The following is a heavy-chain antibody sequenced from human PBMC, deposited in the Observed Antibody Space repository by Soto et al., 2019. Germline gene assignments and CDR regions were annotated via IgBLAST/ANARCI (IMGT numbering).Heavy chain of an antibody. Sequence: EVQLVQSGAEVKKPGESLKISCKGSGYSFTSYWIGWVRQMPGKGLEWRGIIYPGDSDTRYSPSFQGQVTISADKSISTAYLQWSSVKASDTAMYYCARTSAAGKYYYGMDVWGQGTTVTVSS. CDR2: IYPGDSDT. D-gene: IGHD6-13*01. CDR3: ARTSAAGKYYYGMDV. V-gene: IGHV5-51*01. CDR1: GYSFTSYW. J-gene: IGHJ6*02.